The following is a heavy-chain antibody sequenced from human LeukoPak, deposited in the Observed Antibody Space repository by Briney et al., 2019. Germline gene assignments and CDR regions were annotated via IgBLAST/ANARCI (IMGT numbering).Heavy chain of an antibody. D-gene: IGHD6-13*01. CDR3: ARGKQLLDFLDY. Sequence: GRSLRLSCAASGFTFNSYAMHWVRQAPGKGREWVAVILYDGANEYYADSVKGRFTISRDNAKNSLYLQMNSLRAEDTAVYYCARGKQLLDFLDYWGQGTLVTVSS. CDR1: GFTFNSYA. CDR2: ILYDGANE. J-gene: IGHJ4*02. V-gene: IGHV3-30-3*01.